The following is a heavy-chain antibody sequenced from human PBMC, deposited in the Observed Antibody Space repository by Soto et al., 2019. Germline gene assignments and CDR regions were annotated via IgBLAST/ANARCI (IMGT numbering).Heavy chain of an antibody. CDR2: VWYDGKDK. CDR1: GIRFSSYG. Sequence: PRGSLRLSCAASGIRFSSYGMHWVLQAPGKELERVSLVWYDGKDKNNADSVKGQITISRDNSKNIHYLQINNLRGEDTAVYYCARDTFYYYGSGPSSGGFDPWGQGP. V-gene: IGHV3-33*01. D-gene: IGHD3-10*01. CDR3: ARDTFYYYGSGPSSGGFDP. J-gene: IGHJ5*02.